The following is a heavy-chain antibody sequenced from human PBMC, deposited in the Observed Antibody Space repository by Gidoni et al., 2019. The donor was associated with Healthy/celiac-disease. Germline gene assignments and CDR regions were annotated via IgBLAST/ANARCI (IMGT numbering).Heavy chain of an antibody. CDR3: AKDQASSSWIGISAFDI. CDR2: ISYDGSNK. Sequence: QVQLVESGGGVVQPGRSLRLSCAASGFTFSSYGMHWVRQAPGKGLEWVAVISYDGSNKYYADSVKGRFTISRDNSKNTLYLQMNSLRAEDTAVYYCAKDQASSSWIGISAFDIWGQGTMVTVSS. D-gene: IGHD6-13*01. J-gene: IGHJ3*02. CDR1: GFTFSSYG. V-gene: IGHV3-30*18.